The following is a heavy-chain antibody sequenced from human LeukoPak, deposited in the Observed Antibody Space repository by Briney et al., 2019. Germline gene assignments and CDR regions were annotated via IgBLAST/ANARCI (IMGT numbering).Heavy chain of an antibody. CDR2: IYYSGST. CDR1: GGSISVYY. CDR3: ARHSKYYYDSSGSYVGYFQH. Sequence: SETLSPTCTVSGGSISVYYWSWIRQPPGKGLEWIGYIYYSGSTNYNPSLKSPCTISVYTSKNQFSLKLSSVTAADTAVYYCARHSKYYYDSSGSYVGYFQHWGQGTLVTVSS. D-gene: IGHD3-22*01. V-gene: IGHV4-59*08. J-gene: IGHJ1*01.